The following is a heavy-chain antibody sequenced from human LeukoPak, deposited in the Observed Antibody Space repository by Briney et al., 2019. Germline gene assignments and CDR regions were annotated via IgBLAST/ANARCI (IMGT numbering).Heavy chain of an antibody. Sequence: PSETLSLTCTVSGGSISSGDYYWSWIRQPPGKGLEWIGYIYYSGSTYYNPSLKSRVTISVDTSKNQFSLKLSSVTAADTAAYCCARESIAAADYWGQGTLVTVSS. J-gene: IGHJ4*02. CDR3: ARESIAAADY. CDR1: GGSISSGDYY. CDR2: IYYSGST. V-gene: IGHV4-30-4*01. D-gene: IGHD6-13*01.